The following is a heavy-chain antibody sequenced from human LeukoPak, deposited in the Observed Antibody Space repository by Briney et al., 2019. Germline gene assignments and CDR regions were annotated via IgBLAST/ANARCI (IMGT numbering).Heavy chain of an antibody. CDR1: GFTFSSYS. J-gene: IGHJ4*02. CDR3: ATQWELHPAF. V-gene: IGHV3-48*01. Sequence: GGSPRLSCAASGFTFSSYSMNWVRQAPGKGLEWVSNITKSSSARYYADAVKGRFTISRDNAKNSLYLQMNSLRAEDTAVYYCATQWELHPAFWGQGTLVTVSS. CDR2: ITKSSSAR. D-gene: IGHD1-26*01.